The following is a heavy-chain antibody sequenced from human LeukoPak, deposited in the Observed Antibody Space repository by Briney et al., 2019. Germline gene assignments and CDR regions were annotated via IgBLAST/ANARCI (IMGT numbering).Heavy chain of an antibody. J-gene: IGHJ4*02. D-gene: IGHD5-18*01. CDR3: ARGLGYSYGHSIDY. V-gene: IGHV4-34*01. Sequence: SETLSLTCAVYGGSFSGYYWSWIRQPPGKGLEWIGEINHSGSTNYNPSIKRRGTISVDTSKNQFSLRLSAVTAADTAVYYCARGLGYSYGHSIDYRGQGTLVTVSS. CDR2: INHSGST. CDR1: GGSFSGYY.